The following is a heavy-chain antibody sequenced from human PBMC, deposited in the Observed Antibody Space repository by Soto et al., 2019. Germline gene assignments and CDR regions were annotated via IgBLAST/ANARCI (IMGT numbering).Heavy chain of an antibody. D-gene: IGHD5-18*01. CDR1: GFTFGDYS. V-gene: IGHV3-49*03. CDR3: TTTLGDTAMVYYYYYYGMDV. J-gene: IGHJ6*02. CDR2: LKSKAYGGTT. Sequence: GGSLRLSCNVSGFTFGDYSMSWFRQAPGKGLEWVGFLKSKAYGGTTEYAASVKGKFTISRDDSKNIVYLQMNSLKTVDTAVYYFTTTLGDTAMVYYYYYYGMDVWGQGTTVTVSS.